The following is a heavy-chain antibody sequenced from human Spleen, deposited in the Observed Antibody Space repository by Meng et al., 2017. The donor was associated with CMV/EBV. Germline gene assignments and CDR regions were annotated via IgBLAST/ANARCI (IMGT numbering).Heavy chain of an antibody. CDR1: GASISSSS. D-gene: IGHD2-2*01. CDR3: ASMPCSSTSCYGAFDI. J-gene: IGHJ3*02. V-gene: IGHV4-59*01. Sequence: SETLSLTCSVSGASISSSSWSWIRQPPGKGLEWIGFFYYRGNNNYNPSLRSRVTISIDTSKNLISLKLTSVTTGDTAVYYCASMPCSSTSCYGAFDIWGQGTMVTVSS. CDR2: FYYRGNN.